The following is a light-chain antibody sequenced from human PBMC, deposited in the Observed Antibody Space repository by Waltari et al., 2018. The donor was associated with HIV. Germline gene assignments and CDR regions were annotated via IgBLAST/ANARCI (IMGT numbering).Light chain of an antibody. CDR1: QTIIRN. CDR2: GAS. J-gene: IGKJ2*01. Sequence: EIVMTQSPATLSVSPGERVTLSCRASQTIIRNLAWYQQKPGQAPRLLIYGASAMAAGVPARFTGSGSETEFTLTISSLQSEDFAVYYCQQYNYWPPYTFGQVTKLEIK. V-gene: IGKV3-15*01. CDR3: QQYNYWPPYT.